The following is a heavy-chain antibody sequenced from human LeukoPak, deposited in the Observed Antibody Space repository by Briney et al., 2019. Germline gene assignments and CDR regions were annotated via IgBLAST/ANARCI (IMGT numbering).Heavy chain of an antibody. CDR3: AKAPGGSSC. Sequence: ASVKVSCKASGYTFTGNFIHWVRQAPGQGLEWMGWINPSNGATNYAQMFQGRVTMTRDTSISTAYMELTRLTSDDTAVYYCAKAPGGSSCWGQGTLVTVSS. CDR2: INPSNGAT. V-gene: IGHV1-2*02. D-gene: IGHD2-15*01. J-gene: IGHJ1*01. CDR1: GYTFTGNF.